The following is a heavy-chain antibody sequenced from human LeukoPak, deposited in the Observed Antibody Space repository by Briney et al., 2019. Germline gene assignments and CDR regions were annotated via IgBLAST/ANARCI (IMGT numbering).Heavy chain of an antibody. J-gene: IGHJ6*02. CDR1: GFTFSSYA. Sequence: PGGSLRLSCAASGFTFSSYATHWVRQAPGKGLEWVAVISYDGSNKYYADSVKGRFTISRDNSKNTLYLQMNSLRAEDTAVYYCARETSPTALRYFDWLSPRYGMDVWGQGTTVTVSS. D-gene: IGHD3-9*01. CDR3: ARETSPTALRYFDWLSPRYGMDV. V-gene: IGHV3-30-3*01. CDR2: ISYDGSNK.